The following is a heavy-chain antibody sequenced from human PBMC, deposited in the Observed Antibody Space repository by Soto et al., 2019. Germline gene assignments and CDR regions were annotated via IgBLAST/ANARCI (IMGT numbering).Heavy chain of an antibody. V-gene: IGHV4-34*01. CDR1: GGSFSGYY. CDR3: ARVWSGYFSGMDV. D-gene: IGHD3-3*01. Sequence: QVQLQQWGAGLLKPSETLSLTCAVYGGSFSGYYWSWIRQPPGKGLEWIGEINHSGSTNYNPSLTSRVTISVDTSKNQFSLKLSSVTAADTAVYYCARVWSGYFSGMDVWGQGTTVTVSS. J-gene: IGHJ6*02. CDR2: INHSGST.